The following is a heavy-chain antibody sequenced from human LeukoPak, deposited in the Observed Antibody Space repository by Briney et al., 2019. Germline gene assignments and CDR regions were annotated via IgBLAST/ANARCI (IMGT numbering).Heavy chain of an antibody. J-gene: IGHJ4*02. CDR1: GFTFSSYA. CDR2: IKQDGSEK. V-gene: IGHV3-7*01. CDR3: ARGGVY. Sequence: GGSLRLSCAASGFTFSSYAMSWVRQAPGKGLEWVANIKQDGSEKYYVDSVKGRFTISRDNAKNSLYLQMNSLRAEDTAVYYCARGGVYWGQGTLVTVSS. D-gene: IGHD3-3*01.